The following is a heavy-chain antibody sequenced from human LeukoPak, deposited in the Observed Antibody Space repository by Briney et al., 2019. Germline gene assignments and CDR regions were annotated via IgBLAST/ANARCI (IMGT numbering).Heavy chain of an antibody. CDR1: GYTFTNYY. V-gene: IGHV1-46*01. CDR3: APSAFDY. Sequence: GASVKVSCKASGYTFTNYYMHWVRQAPGQGLEWMGIINPSGNSTSYAQKFQGRVTMTWDTSTSTVYMEVSSLRFEDTAVYYCAPSAFDYWGRGTLVTVSP. J-gene: IGHJ4*02. D-gene: IGHD3-10*01. CDR2: INPSGNST.